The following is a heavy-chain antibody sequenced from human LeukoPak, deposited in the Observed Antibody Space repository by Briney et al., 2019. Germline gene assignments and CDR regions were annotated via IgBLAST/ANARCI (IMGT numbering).Heavy chain of an antibody. CDR1: GGSISGFY. CDR2: IYYSGST. CDR3: ARDRCSGGSCYFDY. J-gene: IGHJ4*02. Sequence: SETLSLTCTVSGGSISGFYWSWIRQPPGKGLEWIGYIYYSGSTNYHPSLKSRVTISLDTSKNQYSLRLSSVTAADTAVYYCARDRCSGGSCYFDYWGQGTLVTVSS. D-gene: IGHD2-15*01. V-gene: IGHV4-59*01.